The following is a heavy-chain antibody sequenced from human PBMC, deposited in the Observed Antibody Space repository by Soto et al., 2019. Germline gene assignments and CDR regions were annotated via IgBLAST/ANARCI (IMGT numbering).Heavy chain of an antibody. D-gene: IGHD1-20*01. V-gene: IGHV4-39*01. J-gene: IGHJ4*02. CDR3: ATSQKGYNWNYFDH. CDR2: VFYTGFT. Sequence: SETLSLTCAVSGASISGSYYYWACLRQSPGKGPEWIGSVFYTGFTSYTPSLESRVSVSVDTSKSQFSLKLSAVTAADTAVYYCATSQKGYNWNYFDHWGQGALVTVSS. CDR1: GASISGSYYY.